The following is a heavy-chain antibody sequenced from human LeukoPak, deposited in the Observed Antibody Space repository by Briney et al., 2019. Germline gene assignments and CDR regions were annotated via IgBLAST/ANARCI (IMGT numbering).Heavy chain of an antibody. CDR2: IRSKANSYAT. D-gene: IGHD2-15*01. Sequence: PGGSLRLSCAASGFTFSGSAMHWVRQAPGKGLEWVGRIRSKANSYATAYAASVKGRFTISRDDSKNTAYLQMNSLKTEDTAVYYCTRPDNDCSGGSCYSFSDYWGQGTLVTVSS. CDR1: GFTFSGSA. CDR3: TRPDNDCSGGSCYSFSDY. J-gene: IGHJ4*02. V-gene: IGHV3-73*01.